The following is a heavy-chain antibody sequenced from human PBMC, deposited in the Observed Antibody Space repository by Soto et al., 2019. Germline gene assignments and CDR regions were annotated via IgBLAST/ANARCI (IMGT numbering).Heavy chain of an antibody. CDR1: GGSFSGYY. Sequence: SETLSLTCAVYGGSFSGYYWSWIRQPPGKGLEWIGEINHSGSTNYNPSLKSRVTISVDTSKNQFSLKLSSVTAADTAVYYCARVRLIVVVPAARAHWFDPWGQGTLVTVSS. D-gene: IGHD2-2*01. J-gene: IGHJ5*02. V-gene: IGHV4-34*01. CDR3: ARVRLIVVVPAARAHWFDP. CDR2: INHSGST.